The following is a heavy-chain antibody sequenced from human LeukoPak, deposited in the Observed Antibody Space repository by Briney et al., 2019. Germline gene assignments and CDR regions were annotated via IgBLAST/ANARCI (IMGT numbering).Heavy chain of an antibody. CDR2: IYTGGST. CDR1: GFTVSSNY. Sequence: PGESLRLSCAVSGFTVSSNYMSWIRQAPGKGLEWVSLIYTGGSTYYADSVTGRVTISRHNSKNTLYLQMTSLTAEDTAVYSCARGQVGMDVWGQGTTVTVSS. J-gene: IGHJ6*02. V-gene: IGHV3-53*04. CDR3: ARGQVGMDV.